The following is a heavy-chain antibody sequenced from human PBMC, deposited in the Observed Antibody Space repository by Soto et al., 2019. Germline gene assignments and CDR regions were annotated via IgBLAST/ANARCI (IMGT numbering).Heavy chain of an antibody. CDR1: GGTFSSYA. D-gene: IGHD6-13*01. Sequence: QVQLGQSGAEVKKPGSSVKVSCKASGGTFSSYAISWVRQAPGKGLEWMGGIIPIFGTANYAQKFQGRVTITADESTSTAYMELSSLRSEDTAVYYCARAVFSSSWYYFDYWGQGALVTVSS. CDR2: IIPIFGTA. J-gene: IGHJ4*02. V-gene: IGHV1-69*01. CDR3: ARAVFSSSWYYFDY.